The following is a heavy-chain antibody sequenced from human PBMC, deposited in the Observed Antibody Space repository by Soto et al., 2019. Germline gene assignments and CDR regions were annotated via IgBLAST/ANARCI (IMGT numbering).Heavy chain of an antibody. D-gene: IGHD3-9*01. CDR3: ARAADYDILTGYSFKWFDP. CDR1: GDSISSTHW. CDR2: IYHTGST. Sequence: PSETLSLTCVVSGDSISSTHWWTWVRQTPGQGLEWIGEIYHTGSTKYNPTLKNRVTISLDKSNNQFSLNLRSVTAADTAVYYCARAADYDILTGYSFKWFDPWGQGTLVTVSS. V-gene: IGHV4-4*02. J-gene: IGHJ5*02.